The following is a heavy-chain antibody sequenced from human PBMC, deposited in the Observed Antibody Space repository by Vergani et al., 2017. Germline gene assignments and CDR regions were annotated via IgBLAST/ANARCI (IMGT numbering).Heavy chain of an antibody. D-gene: IGHD3-3*01. V-gene: IGHV3-23*01. CDR3: AKSAHATIFGVVTGGY. CDR2: ISGSGGST. J-gene: IGHJ4*02. CDR1: GFTFSSYA. Sequence: EVQLLESGGGLVQPGGSLRLSCAASGFTFSSYAMSWVRQAPGKGLEWVSAISGSGGSTYYADSVKGRFPISRDNSKNTLYLQMNSLRAEDTAVYYCAKSAHATIFGVVTGGYWGQGTLVTVSS.